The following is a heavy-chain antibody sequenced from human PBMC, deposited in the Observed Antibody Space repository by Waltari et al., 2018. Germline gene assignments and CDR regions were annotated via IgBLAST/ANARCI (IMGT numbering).Heavy chain of an antibody. Sequence: QVQLVESGGGVVQPGRSLRLSCAASGFTFSSYGMPWVRQAPGKGLEWVAVISYDGSNKYYADSVKGRFTISRDNSKNTLYLQMNSLRAEDTAVYYCAKQASSEVAAWFDYWGQGTLVTVSS. CDR3: AKQASSEVAAWFDY. D-gene: IGHD2-15*01. CDR2: ISYDGSNK. CDR1: GFTFSSYG. J-gene: IGHJ4*02. V-gene: IGHV3-30*18.